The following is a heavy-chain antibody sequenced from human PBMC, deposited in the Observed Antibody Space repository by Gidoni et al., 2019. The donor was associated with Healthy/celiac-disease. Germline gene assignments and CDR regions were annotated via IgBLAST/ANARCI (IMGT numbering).Heavy chain of an antibody. CDR3: ARHNCGGDCYSSNYYYYGMDV. CDR1: GGSISSSSYY. Sequence: QLQLQESGPGLVKPSETLSLTCTVSGGSISSSSYYWGWIRQPPGKGLEWIGSIYYSGSTYYNPSLKSRVTISVDTSKNQFSLKLSSVTAADTAVYYCARHNCGGDCYSSNYYYYGMDVWGQGTTVTVSS. V-gene: IGHV4-39*01. CDR2: IYYSGST. J-gene: IGHJ6*02. D-gene: IGHD2-21*01.